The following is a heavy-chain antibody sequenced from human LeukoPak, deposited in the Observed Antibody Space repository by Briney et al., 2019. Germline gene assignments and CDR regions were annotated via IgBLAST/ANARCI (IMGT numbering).Heavy chain of an antibody. Sequence: ASVKVSCKASGYTFTNYDINWVRQTTGQGFEWMGWMNPNSANTGYAQNFQGRVTITMNTSISTAYMDLSSLRSEDTAVYYCARGKRYDSGSYYTDYWGQGTLVTVSS. V-gene: IGHV1-8*03. J-gene: IGHJ4*02. CDR1: GYTFTNYD. D-gene: IGHD3-10*01. CDR3: ARGKRYDSGSYYTDY. CDR2: MNPNSANT.